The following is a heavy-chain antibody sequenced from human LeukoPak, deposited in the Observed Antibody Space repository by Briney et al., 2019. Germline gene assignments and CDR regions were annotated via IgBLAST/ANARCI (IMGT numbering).Heavy chain of an antibody. V-gene: IGHV3-7*01. CDR3: ARDEATMVRGHDY. D-gene: IGHD3-10*01. Sequence: PGRSLRLSCAASGFTFSSYWMSWVRQTPGKGLEWVANIKQDGRESYYVDSVKGRFTISRDNAKNSLFLQMNSLRAEDTAVCYCARDEATMVRGHDYWGQGTLVTVSS. CDR2: IKQDGRES. J-gene: IGHJ4*02. CDR1: GFTFSSYW.